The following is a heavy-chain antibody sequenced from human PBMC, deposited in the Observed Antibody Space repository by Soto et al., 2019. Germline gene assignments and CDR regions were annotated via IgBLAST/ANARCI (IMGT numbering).Heavy chain of an antibody. CDR2: ISYDGSNK. J-gene: IGHJ5*02. Sequence: QVQLVESGGGVVRPGRSLRLSCAASGFTFSSYAMHWVRQAPGKGLEWVAVISYDGSNKYYADSVKGRFTISRDNSKNTLYLQMNSLRAEDTAVYYCAGGWFGELFLNWFDPWGQGTLVTVSS. CDR3: AGGWFGELFLNWFDP. V-gene: IGHV3-30-3*01. D-gene: IGHD3-10*01. CDR1: GFTFSSYA.